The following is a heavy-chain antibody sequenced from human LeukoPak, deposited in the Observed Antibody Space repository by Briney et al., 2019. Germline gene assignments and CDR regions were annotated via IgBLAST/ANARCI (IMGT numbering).Heavy chain of an antibody. CDR1: GGSISSYY. CDR3: ARGGNYWPQWWFDP. CDR2: IYTSGST. V-gene: IGHV4-4*07. D-gene: IGHD1-26*01. Sequence: SETLSLTCTVSGGSISSYYWSWIRQPAGKGLEWIGRIYTSGSTNYNPSLKSRVTMSVDASKNQFSLELSSVTPADTAVYYCARGGNYWPQWWFDPWGRGTLVSVSS. J-gene: IGHJ5*02.